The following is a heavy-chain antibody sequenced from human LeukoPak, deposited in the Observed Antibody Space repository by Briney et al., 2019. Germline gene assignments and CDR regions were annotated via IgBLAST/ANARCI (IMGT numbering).Heavy chain of an antibody. J-gene: IGHJ4*02. CDR2: ISYDGSNK. CDR1: GFTFSSYG. CDR3: AKDRRSGWYFDY. D-gene: IGHD6-19*01. Sequence: GGSLRLSCAASGFTFSSYGMHWVRQAPGKGLEWVAVISYDGSNKYYADSVKGRFTISRDNSKNTLCLQMNSLRAEDTAVYYCAKDRRSGWYFDYWGQGTLVTVSS. V-gene: IGHV3-30*18.